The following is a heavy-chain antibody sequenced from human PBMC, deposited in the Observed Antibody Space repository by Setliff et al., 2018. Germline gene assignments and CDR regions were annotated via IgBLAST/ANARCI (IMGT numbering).Heavy chain of an antibody. Sequence: SETLSLTGNVSGASIGNFYWTRIRQPPGKGLEWIGYVHFTGSTNYNPSLKRRVTMSVDVSKSQFSLRLSSVTAADTAVYYCARKVEQWLTPHFDYCGQGALVTVS. CDR1: GASIGNFY. D-gene: IGHD6-19*01. CDR3: ARKVEQWLTPHFDY. CDR2: VHFTGST. V-gene: IGHV4-59*01. J-gene: IGHJ4*02.